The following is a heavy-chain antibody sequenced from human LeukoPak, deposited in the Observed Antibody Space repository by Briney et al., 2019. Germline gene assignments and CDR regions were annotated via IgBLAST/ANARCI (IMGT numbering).Heavy chain of an antibody. CDR3: ARDALVGVYYFDL. CDR2: INHSGST. J-gene: IGHJ4*02. V-gene: IGHV4-34*01. CDR1: GGSFSGYY. D-gene: IGHD1-26*01. Sequence: SETLSLTCAVYGGSFSGYYWSWIRQPPGKGLEWIGEINHSGSTNYNPSLKSRVTISVDTSKNQFSLKLSSVTAADTAVYYCARDALVGVYYFDLWGQGTLVTVSS.